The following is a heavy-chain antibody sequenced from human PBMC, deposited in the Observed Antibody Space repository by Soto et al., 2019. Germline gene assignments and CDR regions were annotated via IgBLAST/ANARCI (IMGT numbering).Heavy chain of an antibody. CDR1: GYTFTSYG. Sequence: GASVKVSCKASGYTFTSYGISWLRQAPGQGLEWMGWISAYNGNTNYAQKLQGRVTMTTDTSTSTAYMELRSLRSDDTAVYYCARSYIVVVPAAVGGDDAFDIWGQGTMVTVSS. CDR3: ARSYIVVVPAAVGGDDAFDI. CDR2: ISAYNGNT. V-gene: IGHV1-18*04. J-gene: IGHJ3*02. D-gene: IGHD2-2*01.